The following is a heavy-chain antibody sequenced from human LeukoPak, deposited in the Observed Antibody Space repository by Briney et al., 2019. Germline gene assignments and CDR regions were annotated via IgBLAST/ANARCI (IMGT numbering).Heavy chain of an antibody. CDR1: GFTLGDYY. CDR2: IRSNANGGTT. J-gene: IGHJ4*02. Sequence: GGSLRLSCTASGFTLGDYYMGWVRQAPGKGLEWIAVIRSNANGGTTQYAASVKGRFTISRDDSKSIAYLQMNSLKTEDTAVYYCTRDCSDGSCSYYFDYWGQGTLVTVSS. V-gene: IGHV3-49*04. CDR3: TRDCSDGSCSYYFDY. D-gene: IGHD2-15*01.